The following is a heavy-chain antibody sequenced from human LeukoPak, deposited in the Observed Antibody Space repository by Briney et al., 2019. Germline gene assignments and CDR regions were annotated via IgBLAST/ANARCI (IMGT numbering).Heavy chain of an antibody. Sequence: GGSLRLSCAASGFTFSSYSMNWIRQAPGKGLEWVSSISSSSSYIYYADSVKGRLTISRDNAKNSLYLQMNSLRAEDTAVYYCARLAPDGYNFLGMDVWGQGTTVTVSS. D-gene: IGHD5-24*01. CDR3: ARLAPDGYNFLGMDV. J-gene: IGHJ6*01. CDR2: ISSSSSYI. CDR1: GFTFSSYS. V-gene: IGHV3-21*01.